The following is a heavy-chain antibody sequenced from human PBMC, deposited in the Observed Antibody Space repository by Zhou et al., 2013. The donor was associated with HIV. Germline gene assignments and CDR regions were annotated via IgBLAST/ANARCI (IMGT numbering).Heavy chain of an antibody. D-gene: IGHD2-21*01. CDR1: GGTFSSYA. V-gene: IGHV1-69*05. CDR2: IIPIFGTA. Sequence: QVQLVQSGAEVKKPGSSVKVSCKASGGTFSSYAISWVRQAPGQGLEWMGGIIPIFGTANYAQKFQGRVTITTDESTSTAYMELSSLRSEDTAVYYCARAAGSIHDRYYYYMDVWGKGTTVTVSS. CDR3: ARAAGSIHDRYYYYMDV. J-gene: IGHJ6*03.